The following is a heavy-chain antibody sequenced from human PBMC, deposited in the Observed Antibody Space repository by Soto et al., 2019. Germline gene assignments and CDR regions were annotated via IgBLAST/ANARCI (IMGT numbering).Heavy chain of an antibody. CDR2: IWYDGSNK. D-gene: IGHD1-26*01. Sequence: ESGGGVVQPGRSLRLSCAASGFTFSSYGMHWVRQAPGKGLEWVAVIWYDGSNKYYADSVKGRFTISRDNSENTLYLQMNSLRAEDTAVYYCATDWDHYFDYWGQGTLVTVSS. V-gene: IGHV3-33*01. J-gene: IGHJ4*02. CDR1: GFTFSSYG. CDR3: ATDWDHYFDY.